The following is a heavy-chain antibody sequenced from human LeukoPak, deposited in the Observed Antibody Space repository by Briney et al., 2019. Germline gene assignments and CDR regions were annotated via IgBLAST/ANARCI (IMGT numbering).Heavy chain of an antibody. V-gene: IGHV1-2*02. Sequence: PGASVKVSCKASGYTFTGYYMHWVRQAPGQGLEWMGWINPNSGGTNYAQKFQGRVTMTRDTSISTAYMELSRLRSDDTAVYYCARVVNTMVRGSKNWFDPWGQGTLVTVSS. CDR2: INPNSGGT. J-gene: IGHJ5*02. D-gene: IGHD3-10*01. CDR3: ARVVNTMVRGSKNWFDP. CDR1: GYTFTGYY.